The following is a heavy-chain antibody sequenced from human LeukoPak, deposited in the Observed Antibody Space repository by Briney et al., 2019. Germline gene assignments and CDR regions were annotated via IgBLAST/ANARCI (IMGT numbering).Heavy chain of an antibody. CDR3: ARGGIVVVPAAMNYYYYMDV. Sequence: ASVKVSCKASGYTFTGYYMHWVRQAPGQGLEWMGWINPNSGGTNYAQKFQGRVTMTRDTSISTAYMELSRLRSDDTAVYYCARGGIVVVPAAMNYYYYMDVWGKGTTVTVSS. CDR1: GYTFTGYY. D-gene: IGHD2-2*01. CDR2: INPNSGGT. J-gene: IGHJ6*03. V-gene: IGHV1-2*02.